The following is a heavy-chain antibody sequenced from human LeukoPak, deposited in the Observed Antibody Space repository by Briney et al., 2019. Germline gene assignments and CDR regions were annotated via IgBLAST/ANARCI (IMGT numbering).Heavy chain of an antibody. J-gene: IGHJ5*02. D-gene: IGHD4-11*01. CDR1: GGTFSSYA. Sequence: SVKVSCKASGGTFSSYAISWVRQAPGQGLEWMGRIIPILGIANYAQKFQGRVTITADKSTSTAYMELSSLRSEDTAVYYCARVLAPRLPTNWFDPWGQGTLVTVSS. CDR3: ARVLAPRLPTNWFDP. CDR2: IIPILGIA. V-gene: IGHV1-69*04.